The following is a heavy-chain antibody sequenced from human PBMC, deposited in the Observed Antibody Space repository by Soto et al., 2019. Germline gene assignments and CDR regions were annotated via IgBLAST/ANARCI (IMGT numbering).Heavy chain of an antibody. CDR3: ARPQGNYLDY. CDR1: GDTLSTYG. CDR2: INAYTGDT. V-gene: IGHV1-18*01. Sequence: QVQLVQSGVEVQRPGASVKVSCKASGDTLSTYGITWVRQAPGQGLEWMGWINAYTGDTHYAQKFQGRVTMTTDTSTSTTYMELSSLSSDDTAVYSCARPQGNYLDYWGQGTLVTVSS. J-gene: IGHJ4*02.